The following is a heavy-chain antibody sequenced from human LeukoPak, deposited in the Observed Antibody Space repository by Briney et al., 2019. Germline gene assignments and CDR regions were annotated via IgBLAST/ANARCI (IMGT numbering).Heavy chain of an antibody. CDR2: ISSSSSYI. CDR1: GFTLSSYS. V-gene: IGHV3-21*01. D-gene: IGHD3-3*01. J-gene: IGHJ4*02. CDR3: AREDFEHYAFWSSGNPPYFDY. Sequence: GGSLRLPCAASGFTLSSYSMNWVRQAPGKGLEWVSSISSSSSYIYYADSVKGRFTISRDNAKNSLYLQMNSLRAEDTAVYYCAREDFEHYAFWSSGNPPYFDYWGQGTLVTVSS.